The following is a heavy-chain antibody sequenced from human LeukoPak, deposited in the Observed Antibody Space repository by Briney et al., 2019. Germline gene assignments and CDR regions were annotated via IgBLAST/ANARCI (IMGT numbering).Heavy chain of an antibody. J-gene: IGHJ4*02. V-gene: IGHV3-23*01. CDR3: ARVGIRSYHFDS. CDR1: GFTFSSYA. D-gene: IGHD1-26*01. CDR2: ISGSGGST. Sequence: PGGSLRLSCAASGFTFSSYAMSWVRQAPGKGLEWVSAISGSGGSTYYAGSVKGRFTISRDNSKNTLYLQMNSLRAEDTAVYYCARVGIRSYHFDSWGQGTLVTVSS.